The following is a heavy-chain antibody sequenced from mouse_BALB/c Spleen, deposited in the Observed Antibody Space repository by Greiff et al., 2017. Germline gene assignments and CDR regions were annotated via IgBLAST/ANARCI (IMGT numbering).Heavy chain of an antibody. Sequence: DVKLVESGPSLVKPSQTLSLPCSVTGDSITSGYWNWIRKFPGNKLEYMGYISYSGSTYYNPSLKSRISLTRDTSKNQYYLQLNSVTTEDTATYYCARAIYYGYAMDYWGQGTSVTVSS. V-gene: IGHV3-8*02. CDR3: ARAIYYGYAMDY. D-gene: IGHD2-1*01. CDR1: GDSITSGY. CDR2: ISYSGST. J-gene: IGHJ4*01.